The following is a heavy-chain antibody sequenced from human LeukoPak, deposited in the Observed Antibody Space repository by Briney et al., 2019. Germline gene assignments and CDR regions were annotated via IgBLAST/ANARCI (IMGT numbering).Heavy chain of an antibody. CDR3: ARNGIAVAGYDY. V-gene: IGHV1-8*01. CDR2: MNPNSGNT. J-gene: IGHJ4*02. D-gene: IGHD6-19*01. Sequence: ASVKVSCKASGYTFTSYDINWVRQATGQGLEWMGWMNPNSGNTGHAQKFQGRVTMTRNTSISTAYMELSRLKSDDTAVYYCARNGIAVAGYDYWGQGTLVTVSS. CDR1: GYTFTSYD.